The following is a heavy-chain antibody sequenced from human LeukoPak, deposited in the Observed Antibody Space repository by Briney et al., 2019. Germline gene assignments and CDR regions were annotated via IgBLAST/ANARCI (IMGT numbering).Heavy chain of an antibody. J-gene: IGHJ4*02. CDR3: ASGPLYGGYDD. V-gene: IGHV1-69*05. Sequence: SVKVSCKASGGTFSSYATSWVRQAPGQGLEWMGRIIPIFGTANYAQKFQGRVTITTDESTSTAYMELSSLRSEDTAVYYCASGPLYGGYDDWGQGTLVTVSS. CDR1: GGTFSSYA. CDR2: IIPIFGTA. D-gene: IGHD5-12*01.